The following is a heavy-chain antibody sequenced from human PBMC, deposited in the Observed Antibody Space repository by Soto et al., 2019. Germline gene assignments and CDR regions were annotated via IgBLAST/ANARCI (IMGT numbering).Heavy chain of an antibody. V-gene: IGHV3-30-3*01. CDR1: GFPFSSYA. D-gene: IGHD3-10*01. J-gene: IGHJ6*02. CDR2: ISYDGSNK. CDR3: ARDQEGSGSYDTPYGMDV. Sequence: PGGSLRLACAASGFPFSSYAMHLVRQAPGKGLEWVAVISYDGSNKYYADSVKGRFTISRDNSKNTLYLQMNSLRAEDTAVYYCARDQEGSGSYDTPYGMDVSGQGTTVTVSS.